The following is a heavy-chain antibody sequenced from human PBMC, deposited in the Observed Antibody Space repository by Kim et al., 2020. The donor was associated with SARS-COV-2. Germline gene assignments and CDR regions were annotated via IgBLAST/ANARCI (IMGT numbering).Heavy chain of an antibody. Sequence: GGSLRLSCAASGFTFSSYGMHWVRQAPGKGLEWVAVISYDGSNKYYADSLKGRFTISRDNSKNTLYLQMNSLRAEDTAVYYCARDKRVPAAIGYYYYGMDVWGQGTTVTVSS. J-gene: IGHJ6*02. CDR3: ARDKRVPAAIGYYYYGMDV. CDR1: GFTFSSYG. V-gene: IGHV3-33*05. D-gene: IGHD2-2*02. CDR2: ISYDGSNK.